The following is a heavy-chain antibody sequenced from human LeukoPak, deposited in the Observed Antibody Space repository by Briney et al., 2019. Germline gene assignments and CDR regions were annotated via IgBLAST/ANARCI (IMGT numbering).Heavy chain of an antibody. V-gene: IGHV4-61*01. Sequence: SETLSLTCTVSGGSVSSGSYYWSWIRQPPGKGLEWIGYIYYSGSTNYNPSPKSRVTISVDTSKNQFALKLSSVTAAETAVYYCARVAVKLLWFGELSSWGQGTLVTVSS. CDR2: IYYSGST. CDR3: ARVAVKLLWFGELSS. J-gene: IGHJ4*02. CDR1: GGSVSSGSYY. D-gene: IGHD3-10*01.